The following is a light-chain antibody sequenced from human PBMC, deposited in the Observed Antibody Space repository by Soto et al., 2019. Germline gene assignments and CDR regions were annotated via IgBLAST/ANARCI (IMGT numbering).Light chain of an antibody. CDR3: QQSYSSVSIT. CDR2: SAS. CDR1: QSISNY. V-gene: IGKV1-39*01. Sequence: DIQMTQSPSSLSASIGDRVTITCRASQSISNYLNWYQQRPGKAPSLLIYSASRLKNGDPSRFSGSGSGTYFTLTISNLQPEDFATYYCQQSYSSVSITFGQGTRLEIK. J-gene: IGKJ5*01.